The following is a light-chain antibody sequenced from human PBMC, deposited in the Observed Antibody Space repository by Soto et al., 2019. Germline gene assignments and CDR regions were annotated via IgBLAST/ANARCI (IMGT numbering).Light chain of an antibody. Sequence: DIVMTQTPLSSPVTLGQPASISCRSSQSLVHSDGNTYLSWLQQRPGQPPRILIYNRSNRYSGVPDKFSGSEAGTDFSLKINRVEAEDYGFYYCMQATQLPYTFGPGTKLEIK. V-gene: IGKV2-24*01. J-gene: IGKJ2*01. CDR1: QSLVHSDGNTY. CDR3: MQATQLPYT. CDR2: NRS.